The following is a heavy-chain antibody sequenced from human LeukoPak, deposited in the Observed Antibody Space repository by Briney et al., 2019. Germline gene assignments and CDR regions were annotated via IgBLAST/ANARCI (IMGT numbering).Heavy chain of an antibody. V-gene: IGHV3-74*01. D-gene: IGHD6-13*01. CDR1: GFTFGDYA. CDR3: ARSSAITGSSWYLPSYNFDY. CDR2: INSDGSST. Sequence: GGSLRLSCTASGFTFGDYAMHWVRQAPGKGLVWVSRINSDGSSTSYADSVKGRFTISRDNSKNTLYLQMNSLRAEDTAVYYCARSSAITGSSWYLPSYNFDYWGQGTLVTVSS. J-gene: IGHJ4*02.